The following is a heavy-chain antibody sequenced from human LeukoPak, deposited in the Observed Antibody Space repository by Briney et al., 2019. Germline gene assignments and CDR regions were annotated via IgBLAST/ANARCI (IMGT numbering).Heavy chain of an antibody. D-gene: IGHD3-3*01. V-gene: IGHV3-66*01. CDR3: AKELDLDVLRFLEWLPPLSLFFDY. CDR2: IYSGGST. J-gene: IGHJ4*02. Sequence: PGGSLRLSCAASGFTVSSNYMSWVRQAPGKGLEWVSVIYSGGSTYYADSVKGRFTISRDNSKNTLYLQMNSLRAEDTAVYYCAKELDLDVLRFLEWLPPLSLFFDYWGQGTLVTVSX. CDR1: GFTVSSNY.